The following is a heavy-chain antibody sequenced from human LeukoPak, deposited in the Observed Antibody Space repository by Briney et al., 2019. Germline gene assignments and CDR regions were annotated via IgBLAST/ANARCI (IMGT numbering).Heavy chain of an antibody. CDR1: GGSISSSSYY. CDR2: IYYSGST. D-gene: IGHD6-13*01. Sequence: PSETLSLTCTVSGGSISSSSYYWGWIRQPPGKGLEWIGSIYYSGSTYYNPSLKSRITISVDTSKNQFSLKLSSVTAADTAVYYCARRPRYSSSWDTFDYWGQGTLVTVSS. J-gene: IGHJ4*02. CDR3: ARRPRYSSSWDTFDY. V-gene: IGHV4-39*01.